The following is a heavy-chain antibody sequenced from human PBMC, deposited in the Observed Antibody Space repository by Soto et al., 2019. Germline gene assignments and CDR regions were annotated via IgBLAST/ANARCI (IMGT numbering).Heavy chain of an antibody. CDR2: INAGNGNT. CDR1: GYTFTSYA. V-gene: IGHV1-3*01. CDR3: AREACSSTSCYVYFDY. D-gene: IGHD2-2*01. Sequence: QVQLVQSGAEVKKPGASVKVSCKASGYTFTSYAMHWVRQAPGQRLEWMGWINAGNGNTKYSQKFQGRVTITRDTSASTAYMELSSLRSEDTAVYYCAREACSSTSCYVYFDYWGQGTLVTASS. J-gene: IGHJ4*02.